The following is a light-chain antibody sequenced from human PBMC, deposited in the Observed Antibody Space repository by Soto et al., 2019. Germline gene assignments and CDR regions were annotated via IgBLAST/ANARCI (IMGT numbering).Light chain of an antibody. V-gene: IGLV2-11*01. CDR2: DVS. Sequence: QSALTQPHSVSGSPGQSVTISCTGTSSDVGGYNYVSWYQHHPGKAPKLIIYDVSERPSGVPDRFSGSKSGNTCNTASLTISGLQAEDEADYYCCSYAGSYTHVFGSGTKLTVL. J-gene: IGLJ1*01. CDR3: CSYAGSYTHV. CDR1: SSDVGGYNY.